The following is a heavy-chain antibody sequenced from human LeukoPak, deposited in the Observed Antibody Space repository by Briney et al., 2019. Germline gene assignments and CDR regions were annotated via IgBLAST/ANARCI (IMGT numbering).Heavy chain of an antibody. V-gene: IGHV4-59*11. CDR1: GGSISSHY. J-gene: IGHJ4*02. CDR2: IHYSGST. CDR3: ARDPRSYFDY. Sequence: PSETLSLTCTVSGGSISSHYWSWIRQSPGKGLEWIGYIHYSGSTNYNPSLKSRVTISVDTSKNQFSLKLSSVTAADTAVYYCARDPRSYFDYWGQGTLVTVSS. D-gene: IGHD3-10*01.